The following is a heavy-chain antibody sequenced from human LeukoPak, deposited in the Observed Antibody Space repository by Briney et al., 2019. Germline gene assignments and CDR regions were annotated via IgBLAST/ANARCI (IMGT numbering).Heavy chain of an antibody. V-gene: IGHV5-51*01. CDR3: ARRRYSGSPNWLDP. CDR1: GHSFTNRW. J-gene: IGHJ5*02. CDR2: INLGDSDT. Sequence: GESLKISCEASGHSFTNRWIGWVRQMPGKGLEWMGIINLGDSDTKYSPSFQGQVTISLDKSISTAYLQWRSLKASDTAMYYCARRRYSGSPNWLDPWGQGTMVTVSS. D-gene: IGHD1-26*01.